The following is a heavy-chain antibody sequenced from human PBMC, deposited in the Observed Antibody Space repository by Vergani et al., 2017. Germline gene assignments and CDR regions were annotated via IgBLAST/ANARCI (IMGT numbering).Heavy chain of an antibody. CDR3: ARTLGSSSHNWFDP. Sequence: QVQLVQSGAEVKKPGASVKVSCKASGYTFTGYYMHWVRQAPGQGLEWMGWINPNSGGTNYAQKFQGWVTMTRDTSISTAYMELSRLRSEDTAVYYCARTLGSSSHNWFDPWGQGTLVTVSS. CDR2: INPNSGGT. V-gene: IGHV1-2*04. D-gene: IGHD6-6*01. J-gene: IGHJ5*02. CDR1: GYTFTGYY.